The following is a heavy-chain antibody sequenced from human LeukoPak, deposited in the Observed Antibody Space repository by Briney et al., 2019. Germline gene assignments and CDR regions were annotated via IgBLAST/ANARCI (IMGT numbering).Heavy chain of an antibody. CDR3: ATDGAGFDT. Sequence: PGGSLRLSCAAPGFTFNDYYMSWIRRAPGKGLEWLSYINIGGTNTHYADSVKGRLTISRDNAKKSLYLEMNNLRAEDTAVYYCATDGAGFDTWGQGVLVTVSS. CDR1: GFTFNDYY. J-gene: IGHJ5*02. CDR2: INIGGTNT. V-gene: IGHV3-11*01.